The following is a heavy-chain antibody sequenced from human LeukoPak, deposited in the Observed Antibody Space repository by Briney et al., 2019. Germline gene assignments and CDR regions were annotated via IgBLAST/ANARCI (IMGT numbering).Heavy chain of an antibody. V-gene: IGHV3-64*01. D-gene: IGHD4-17*01. CDR3: ARSGRMTTVTNHFDY. CDR1: GFTFSSYA. J-gene: IGHJ4*02. CDR2: ISSNGGST. Sequence: PGGSLRLSCAAPGFTFSSYAMHWVRQAPGKGLEYVSAISSNGGSTYYANSVKGRFTISRDNSKNTLYLQMGSLRAEDMAVYYCARSGRMTTVTNHFDYWGQGTLVTVSS.